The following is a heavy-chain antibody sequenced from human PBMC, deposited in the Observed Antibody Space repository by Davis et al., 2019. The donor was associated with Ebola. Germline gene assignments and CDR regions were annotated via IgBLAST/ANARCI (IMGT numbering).Heavy chain of an antibody. D-gene: IGHD6-6*01. CDR2: ISGSGGST. J-gene: IGHJ6*02. CDR1: GFTFSSYA. CDR3: ARVYSSSFGYYYGMDV. V-gene: IGHV3-23*01. Sequence: PGGSLRLSCAASGFTFSSYAMSWVRQAPGKGLEWVSAISGSGGSTYYADSVKGRFTISRDNSKNTLYLQMSSLRAEDTAVYYCARVYSSSFGYYYGMDVWGQGTTVTVSS.